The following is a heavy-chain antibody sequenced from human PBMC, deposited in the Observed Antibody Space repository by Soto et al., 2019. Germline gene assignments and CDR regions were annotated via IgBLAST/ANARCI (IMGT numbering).Heavy chain of an antibody. CDR1: GFTFSSYA. CDR2: ISYDGSNK. CDR3: ARDQERTYDSSGYYYHHYYYYGMDV. J-gene: IGHJ6*02. D-gene: IGHD3-22*01. Sequence: RLSCAASGFTFSSYAMHWVRQAPGKGLEWVAVISYDGSNKYYADSVKGRFTISRDNSKNTLYLQMNSLRAEDTAVYYCARDQERTYDSSGYYYHHYYYYGMDVWGQGTTVTVSS. V-gene: IGHV3-30-3*01.